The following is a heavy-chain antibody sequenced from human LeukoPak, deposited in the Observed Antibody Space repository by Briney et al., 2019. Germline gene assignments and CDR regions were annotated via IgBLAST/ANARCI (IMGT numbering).Heavy chain of an antibody. CDR1: GFAFGGYG. V-gene: IGHV3-33*01. J-gene: IGHJ4*02. D-gene: IGHD1-14*01. CDR2: IAYDGSRA. Sequence: GGSLRLSCAGSGFAFGGYGMDWFRQTPGKGLEWVAVIAYDGSRAFYADSVKGRFTISRDNSKNTMSVQMDDLRAEDTAVYYCTRYNNDHFDYWGQGTLVTVSS. CDR3: TRYNNDHFDY.